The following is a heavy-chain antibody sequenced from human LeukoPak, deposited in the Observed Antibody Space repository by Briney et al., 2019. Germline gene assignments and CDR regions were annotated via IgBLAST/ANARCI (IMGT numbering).Heavy chain of an antibody. CDR1: GFTFSNYG. CDR3: AKAKILGGYNNGDAFDI. Sequence: PGGSLRLSCAASGFTFSNYGMHWVRQAPGKGLEWVAVISYDGSNKYYADSVKGRFTISRDNSKNTLYLQMNSLRAEDTAVYYCAKAKILGGYNNGDAFDIWGQGTMVTVSS. J-gene: IGHJ3*02. CDR2: ISYDGSNK. D-gene: IGHD5-24*01. V-gene: IGHV3-30*18.